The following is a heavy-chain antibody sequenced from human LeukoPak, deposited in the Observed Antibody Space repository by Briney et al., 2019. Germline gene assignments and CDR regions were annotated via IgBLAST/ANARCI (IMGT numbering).Heavy chain of an antibody. CDR2: ISYDGSNK. Sequence: PGRSLRLSCAASGFTFSSYGMLWVRQAPGKGLEWVAVISYDGSNKYYTDSVKGRFTISRDNSKNTLYLQMNSLRAEDTAVYYCAKEIRYGLIHYYYGMDVWGQGTTVTVSS. J-gene: IGHJ6*02. D-gene: IGHD5-18*01. V-gene: IGHV3-30*18. CDR1: GFTFSSYG. CDR3: AKEIRYGLIHYYYGMDV.